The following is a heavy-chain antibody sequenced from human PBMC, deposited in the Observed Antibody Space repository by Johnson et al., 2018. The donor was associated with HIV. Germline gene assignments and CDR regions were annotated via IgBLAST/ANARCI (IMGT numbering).Heavy chain of an antibody. D-gene: IGHD2-21*02. V-gene: IGHV3-11*01. CDR3: ARLSEHIVVVTAWADAFDI. J-gene: IGHJ3*02. Sequence: QVQLVESGGGLVQPGGSLRLSCAASGFTFSDYYMSWIRQAPGKGLEWVSYISSSGSTIYYADPVKGLFTISRDNAKTSLYLQMNSLRAEDTAVYYCARLSEHIVVVTAWADAFDIWGQGTMVTVSS. CDR2: ISSSGSTI. CDR1: GFTFSDYY.